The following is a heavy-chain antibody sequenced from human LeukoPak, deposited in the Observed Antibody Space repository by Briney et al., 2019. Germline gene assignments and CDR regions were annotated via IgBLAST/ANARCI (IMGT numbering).Heavy chain of an antibody. V-gene: IGHV3-53*04. CDR2: IYSGGST. CDR1: GFTVSSNY. D-gene: IGHD3-10*01. CDR3: ARTVTMVRGVIAEYSWFDP. Sequence: GGSLRLSCAASGFTVSSNYMSWVRQAPGKGLEWVSVIYSGGSTYYADSVKGRFTISRHNSKNTLYLQMNSLRAEDTAVYYCARTVTMVRGVIAEYSWFDPWGQGTLVTVSS. J-gene: IGHJ5*02.